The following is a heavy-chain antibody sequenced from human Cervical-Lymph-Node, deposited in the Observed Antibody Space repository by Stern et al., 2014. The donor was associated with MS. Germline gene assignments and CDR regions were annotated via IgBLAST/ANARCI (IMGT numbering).Heavy chain of an antibody. V-gene: IGHV3-30*18. CDR2: ISYDGSNK. Sequence: VQLVESGGGVVQPGRSLRLSCAASGFTFSSYGMHWVRQATGKGLEWVAVISYDGSNKYYADSVKGRFTISRDNSKNTLYLQMNSLRAEDTAVYYCAKDHGYSSSSSFFDYWGQGTLVTVSS. D-gene: IGHD6-6*01. CDR3: AKDHGYSSSSSFFDY. J-gene: IGHJ4*02. CDR1: GFTFSSYG.